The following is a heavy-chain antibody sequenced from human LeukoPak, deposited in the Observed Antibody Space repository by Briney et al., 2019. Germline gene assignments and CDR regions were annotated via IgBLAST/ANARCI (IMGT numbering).Heavy chain of an antibody. CDR3: ARDSTVTTF. J-gene: IGHJ4*02. Sequence: GGSLRLSCTASGFTFSSYWMTWVHQAPGKGLEWVANIKQDGSEKYYVDSVKGRFTISRDNAKNSLYLQMNSLRAEDTALYYCARDSTVTTFWGQGTLVTVSS. CDR1: GFTFSSYW. CDR2: IKQDGSEK. D-gene: IGHD4-17*01. V-gene: IGHV3-7*03.